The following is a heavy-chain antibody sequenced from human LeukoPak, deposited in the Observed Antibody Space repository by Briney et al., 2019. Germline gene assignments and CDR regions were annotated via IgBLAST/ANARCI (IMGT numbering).Heavy chain of an antibody. D-gene: IGHD3-9*01. CDR2: ISGSGGST. CDR1: GFTFRDYA. J-gene: IGHJ4*02. V-gene: IGHV3-23*01. CDR3: AKEGYDILTGYYPEFDY. Sequence: PGGSLRLSCAASGFTFRDYAMSGVRQAPGKGLEWVSAISGSGGSTYYADSVKGRFTISRDNSKNALYLQMNSVRAEDTAVYYCAKEGYDILTGYYPEFDYWGQGTLVTVSS.